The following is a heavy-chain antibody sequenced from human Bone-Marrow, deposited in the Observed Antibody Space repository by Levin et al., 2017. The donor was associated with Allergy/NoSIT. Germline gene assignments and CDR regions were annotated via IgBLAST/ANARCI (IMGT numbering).Heavy chain of an antibody. CDR3: ARTGSPWDTYFYYYAMDL. V-gene: IGHV3-7*03. J-gene: IGHJ6*02. D-gene: IGHD3-9*01. Sequence: GGSLRLSCAASEFPFNSYWMTWVRQAPGRGLEWVGNVNQDGSEKSYVDSVKGRFTISRDNSKNSLYLHMSSLRTDDTAVYYCARTGSPWDTYFYYYAMDLWGQGTTVTVSS. CDR2: VNQDGSEK. CDR1: EFPFNSYW.